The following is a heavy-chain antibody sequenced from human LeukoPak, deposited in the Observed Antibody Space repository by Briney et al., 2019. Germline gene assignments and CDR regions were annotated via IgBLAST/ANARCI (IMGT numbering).Heavy chain of an antibody. CDR3: ASAAGWEFGY. CDR1: VSSGLTRW. CDR2: IKEDGSDK. V-gene: IGHV3-7*01. Sequence: GGSLRLSCVASVSSGLTRWMNWVRQAPGKGLEWVAIIKEDGSDKYYVDSVKGRFTISRDNAKNSVYLQMNSLRVEDTAVYYYASAAGWEFGYWGQGTLVTVSS. J-gene: IGHJ4*02. D-gene: IGHD1-26*01.